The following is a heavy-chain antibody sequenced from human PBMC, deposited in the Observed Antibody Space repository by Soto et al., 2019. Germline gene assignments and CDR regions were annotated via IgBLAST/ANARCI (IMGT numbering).Heavy chain of an antibody. V-gene: IGHV3-48*03. Sequence: GGSLRLACAASGFTFSSYEMNWVRQAPGKGLEWVSYISSSGSTIYYADSLKGRFTISRDNAKNSLYLQMNSLRAEDTAVYYCARDGKLELRLNYWGQGTLVTVSS. CDR2: ISSSGSTI. CDR3: ARDGKLELRLNY. J-gene: IGHJ4*02. CDR1: GFTFSSYE. D-gene: IGHD1-7*01.